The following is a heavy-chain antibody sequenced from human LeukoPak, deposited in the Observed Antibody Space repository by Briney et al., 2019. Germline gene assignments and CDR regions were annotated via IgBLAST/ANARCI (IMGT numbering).Heavy chain of an antibody. CDR3: TRSNLGSPGT. Sequence: GGSLRLSCAASGFTFSSYEMNWVRQAPGKGLEWVSFIRSKSDGGTTEYAASVKGRFTISRDVSKSIAYLHMDSLNTEDTALYYCTRSNLGSPGTWGKGTLVTVSS. D-gene: IGHD3-10*01. CDR2: IRSKSDGGTT. J-gene: IGHJ4*02. V-gene: IGHV3-49*04. CDR1: GFTFSSYE.